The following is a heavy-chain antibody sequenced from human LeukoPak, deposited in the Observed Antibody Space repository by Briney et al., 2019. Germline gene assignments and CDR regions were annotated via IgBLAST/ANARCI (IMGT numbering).Heavy chain of an antibody. V-gene: IGHV4-34*12. CDR2: IFYSGNT. D-gene: IGHD6-19*01. CDR3: ATSGWYLLPGVY. Sequence: PSETLSLTCAVYGGSFSGYYWGWIRQPPGKGLEWIGSIFYSGNTYDNPSLKSRVTITVDTSKNHFSLRLSSVTAADTAVYYCATSGWYLLPGVYWGQGTLVTVSS. CDR1: GGSFSGYY. J-gene: IGHJ4*02.